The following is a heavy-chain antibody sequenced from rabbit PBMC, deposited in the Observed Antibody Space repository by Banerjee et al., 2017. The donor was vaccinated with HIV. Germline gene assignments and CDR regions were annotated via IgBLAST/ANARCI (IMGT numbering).Heavy chain of an antibody. CDR1: GFSFSSSYW. V-gene: IGHV1S45*01. D-gene: IGHD7-1*01. CDR2: IYGASNAA. Sequence: QEQLEESGGDLVKPEGSLTLTCTASGFSFSSSYWICWVRQAPGKGLEWIACIYGASNAAYYASWAKGRFTISKTSSTTVTLQMTSLTAADTATYFCARGTGYAGYGLDLWGPGTLVTVS. CDR3: ARGTGYAGYGLDL. J-gene: IGHJ4*01.